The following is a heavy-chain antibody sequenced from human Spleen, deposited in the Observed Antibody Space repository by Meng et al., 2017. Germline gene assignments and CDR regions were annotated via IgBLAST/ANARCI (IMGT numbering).Heavy chain of an antibody. CDR3: ARGPTTMAHDFDY. Sequence: VLLQHGGAGLLKPSETLSLTCVVSGGSFSDYYWSWIRQPPGKGLEWIGEINHSGSINYNPSLESRATISVDTSQNNLSLKLSSVTAADSAVYYCARGPTTMAHDFDYWGQGTLVTVSS. J-gene: IGHJ4*02. CDR2: INHSGSI. V-gene: IGHV4-34*01. D-gene: IGHD4-11*01. CDR1: GGSFSDYY.